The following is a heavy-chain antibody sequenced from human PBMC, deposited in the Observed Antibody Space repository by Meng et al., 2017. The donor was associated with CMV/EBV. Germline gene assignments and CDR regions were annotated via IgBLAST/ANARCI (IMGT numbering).Heavy chain of an antibody. CDR1: GGSISSSSYY. CDR3: ARDSAVAGVVDY. CDR2: IYYSGST. V-gene: IGHV4-39*07. D-gene: IGHD6-19*01. J-gene: IGHJ4*02. Sequence: LKLQGSGPGLVKPSGTLSLPCTVSGGSISSSSYYWGWIRQPPGKGLEWIGSIYYSGSTYYNPSLKSRVTISVDTSKNQFSLKLSSVTAADTAVYYCARDSAVAGVVDYWGQGTLVTVSS.